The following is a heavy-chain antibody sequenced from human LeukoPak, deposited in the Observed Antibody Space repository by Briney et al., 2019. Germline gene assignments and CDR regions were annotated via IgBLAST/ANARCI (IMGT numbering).Heavy chain of an antibody. CDR1: GFTFSNYA. Sequence: TGGSLRLSCAASGFTFSNYAMSWVRQAPGKGLEWVGRIKSKTDGGTAEHAAPVKGRFIISRDDSKNMLYLQMNSLNSDDTGVYYCATALRGVGFWGQGTLVTVPS. J-gene: IGHJ4*02. CDR2: IKSKTDGGTA. D-gene: IGHD3-3*01. CDR3: ATALRGVGF. V-gene: IGHV3-15*01.